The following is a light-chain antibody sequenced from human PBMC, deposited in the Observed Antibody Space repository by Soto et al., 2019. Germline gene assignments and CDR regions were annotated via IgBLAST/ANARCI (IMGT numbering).Light chain of an antibody. J-gene: IGLJ1*01. V-gene: IGLV2-11*01. Sequence: QSALTQPRSVSGSPGQSVAISCTGTSSDVDSFALVSWYVSWYQQLPGKAPKLVIYDVTERPSGVPHRFSGSESGNTASLTISGLQPEDEADYYCCSYAANYFAFGPGTKLTVL. CDR2: DVT. CDR1: SSDVDSFALVSWY. CDR3: CSYAANYFA.